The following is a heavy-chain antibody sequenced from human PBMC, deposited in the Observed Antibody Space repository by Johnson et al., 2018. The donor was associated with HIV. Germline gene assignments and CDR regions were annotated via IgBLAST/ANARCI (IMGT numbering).Heavy chain of an antibody. D-gene: IGHD3-22*01. CDR2: INWNGGST. V-gene: IGHV3-20*04. CDR1: GFTFDDYG. J-gene: IGHJ3*02. Sequence: VQLVESGGGVVRPGGSLRLSCAASGFTFDDYGMSWVRQAPWKGLEWVSGINWNGGSTGYADSVKGRFTISRDNAKNSLHLQMNSLRAEDTALYYCARVIGYDSSVKAFDIWGRGTMVTVSS. CDR3: ARVIGYDSSVKAFDI.